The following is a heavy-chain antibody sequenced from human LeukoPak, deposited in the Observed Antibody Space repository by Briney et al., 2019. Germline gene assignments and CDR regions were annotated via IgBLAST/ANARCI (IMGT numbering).Heavy chain of an antibody. CDR2: ISSNGGST. CDR3: ARGRRLDYYYYYYMDV. Sequence: PGGSLRLSCAAYGFIFSSYAMHRDRQAPGKGLEYVSAISSNGGSTYYANSEKGRFTISRYNSKNTLYLQMGSLRAEDMAVYYCARGRRLDYYYYYYMDVWGKGTTVTVSS. V-gene: IGHV3-64*01. J-gene: IGHJ6*03. CDR1: GFIFSSYA.